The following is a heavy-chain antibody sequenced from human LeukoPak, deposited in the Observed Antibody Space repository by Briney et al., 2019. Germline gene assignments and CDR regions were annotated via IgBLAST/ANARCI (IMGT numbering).Heavy chain of an antibody. CDR2: INHSGDT. Sequence: SETLSLTCTVSGDSISSGAYYWTWIRQLPGKALEWIGYINHSGDTYYNASLRSRLSLSADTSQNQFSLRLTSVTAADTAVYYCARIGARAVVVIILIHAFDIWGQGTMVAVSS. CDR1: GDSISSGAYY. V-gene: IGHV4-31*03. CDR3: ARIGARAVVVIILIHAFDI. J-gene: IGHJ3*02. D-gene: IGHD3-3*01.